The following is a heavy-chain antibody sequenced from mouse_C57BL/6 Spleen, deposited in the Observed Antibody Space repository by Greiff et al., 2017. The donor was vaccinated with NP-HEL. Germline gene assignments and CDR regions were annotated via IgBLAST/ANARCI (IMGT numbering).Heavy chain of an antibody. D-gene: IGHD2-1*01. CDR3: ARGRYDGNYNY. V-gene: IGHV1-59*01. CDR2: IDPSDSYT. Sequence: VQLQQSGAELVRPGTSVKLSCKASGYTFTSYWMHWVKQRPGQGLEWIGVIDPSDSYTNYNQKFKGKATLTVDTSSSTAYMQLSSLTSEDSAVYYCARGRYDGNYNYWGQGTTLTVSS. J-gene: IGHJ2*01. CDR1: GYTFTSYW.